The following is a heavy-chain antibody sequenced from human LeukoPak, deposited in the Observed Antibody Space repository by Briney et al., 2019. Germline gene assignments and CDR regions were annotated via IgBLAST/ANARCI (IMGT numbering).Heavy chain of an antibody. V-gene: IGHV3-11*04. CDR2: ISSSGSTI. CDR1: GFTFSNYA. CDR3: ARTENYGRGYYYYMDV. D-gene: IGHD4-17*01. J-gene: IGHJ6*03. Sequence: GGSLRLSCAASGFTFSNYAMSWVRQAPGKGLEWVSYISSSGSTIYYADSVKGRFTISRDNAKNSLYLQMNSLRAEDTAVYYCARTENYGRGYYYYMDVWGKGTTVTVSS.